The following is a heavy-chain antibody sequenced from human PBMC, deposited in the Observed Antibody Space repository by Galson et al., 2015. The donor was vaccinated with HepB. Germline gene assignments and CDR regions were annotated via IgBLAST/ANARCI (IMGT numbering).Heavy chain of an antibody. CDR1: GFTFSSYS. J-gene: IGHJ6*02. CDR2: ISSSSSYI. D-gene: IGHD4-17*01. CDR3: ATYPTVTPYYYYGMDV. V-gene: IGHV3-21*01. Sequence: SLRLSCAASGFTFSSYSMNWVRQAPGKGLEWVSSISSSSSYIYYADSVKGRFTISRDNAKNSLYLQMNSLRAEDTAVYYCATYPTVTPYYYYGMDVWGQGTTVTVSS.